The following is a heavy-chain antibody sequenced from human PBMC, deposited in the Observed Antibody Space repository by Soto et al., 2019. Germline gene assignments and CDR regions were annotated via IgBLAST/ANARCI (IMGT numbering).Heavy chain of an antibody. V-gene: IGHV3-30*09. CDR3: AKDQSASSNSYHAMDV. CDR1: EFTFSPYP. Sequence: QEQLVESGGGVVQPGRPLRLSCAASEFTFSPYPMHWVRQAPGKGLEWVAVISFDGATKYYADSVKGRFAISRDNSMNTLYLQSNSLRTEDTAVYYCAKDQSASSNSYHAMDVWGPGTTVTVSS. CDR2: ISFDGATK. J-gene: IGHJ6*02. D-gene: IGHD6-6*01.